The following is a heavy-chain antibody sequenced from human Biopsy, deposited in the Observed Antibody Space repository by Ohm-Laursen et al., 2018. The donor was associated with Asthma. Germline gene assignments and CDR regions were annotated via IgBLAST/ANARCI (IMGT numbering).Heavy chain of an antibody. V-gene: IGHV1-3*01. CDR1: GYTFINYA. J-gene: IGHJ3*02. Sequence: ASVKVSCKASGYTFINYAIHWVRQAPGHSLEWMGWINAANGNTKYSQKFQGRLTISRDTSASTAYMDPSSLRSEDTAVYYCARTYFDFLTGQVHDAFAIWGQGTVVTVSS. CDR3: ARTYFDFLTGQVHDAFAI. D-gene: IGHD3-9*01. CDR2: INAANGNT.